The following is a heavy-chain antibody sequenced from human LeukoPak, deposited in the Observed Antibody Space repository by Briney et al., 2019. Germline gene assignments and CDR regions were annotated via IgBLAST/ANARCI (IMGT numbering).Heavy chain of an antibody. CDR2: ISAYNGNT. Sequence: ASVKVSCKASGYTFTSYGISWVRQAPGQGLEWMGWISAYNGNTNYAQKLQGRVTMTTDTPTSTAYMELRSLRSDDTVVYYCARDWVAAAGTHYYYGMDVWGKGTTVTVSS. D-gene: IGHD6-13*01. CDR3: ARDWVAAAGTHYYYGMDV. V-gene: IGHV1-18*04. CDR1: GYTFTSYG. J-gene: IGHJ6*04.